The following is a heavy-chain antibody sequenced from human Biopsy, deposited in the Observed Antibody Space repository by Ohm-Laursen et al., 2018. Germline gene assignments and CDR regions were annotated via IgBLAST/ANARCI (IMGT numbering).Heavy chain of an antibody. Sequence: SVKVSCKVPGGTFSNYGVNWVRQAPGQGLEWLGGDIPILGTGNYAQKFQDRVTVAADTSTSTATMELRSLRSDDTAVYYCATKLTGYFHHWGQGTLVIVSS. CDR2: DIPILGTG. CDR1: GGTFSNYG. V-gene: IGHV1-69*06. D-gene: IGHD3-9*01. CDR3: ATKLTGYFHH. J-gene: IGHJ1*01.